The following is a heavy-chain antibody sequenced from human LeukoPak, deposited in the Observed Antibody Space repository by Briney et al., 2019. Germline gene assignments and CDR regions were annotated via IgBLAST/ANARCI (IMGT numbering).Heavy chain of an antibody. Sequence: GGSLRLSCAASGFTFSSYWMSWVRQAPGKGLEWVANIKQDGSEKYYVDSVKGRFTISRDNAKNSLYLQMNSLRAEDTAVYYCARSTQYCSGGSCYRGYYYYYMDVWGKGTPVTVSS. CDR3: ARSTQYCSGGSCYRGYYYYYMDV. CDR2: IKQDGSEK. V-gene: IGHV3-7*01. CDR1: GFTFSSYW. D-gene: IGHD2-15*01. J-gene: IGHJ6*03.